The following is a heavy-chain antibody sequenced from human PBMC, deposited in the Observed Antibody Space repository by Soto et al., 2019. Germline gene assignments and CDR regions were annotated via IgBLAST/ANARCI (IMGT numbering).Heavy chain of an antibody. Sequence: QLQLQESGSGLVKPSQTLSLTCTVSGVSITSGGHPWNWIRQPPGKGLEWIGYSFHNGNTFYNPSFASRVTISVDRSKNQFSLKLTSVTAADTAMYFCARGVNFYGSGSYVSEYWFDPWGQGTLVTVSS. CDR3: ARGVNFYGSGSYVSEYWFDP. V-gene: IGHV4-30-2*01. CDR1: GVSITSGGHP. J-gene: IGHJ5*02. CDR2: SFHNGNT. D-gene: IGHD3-10*01.